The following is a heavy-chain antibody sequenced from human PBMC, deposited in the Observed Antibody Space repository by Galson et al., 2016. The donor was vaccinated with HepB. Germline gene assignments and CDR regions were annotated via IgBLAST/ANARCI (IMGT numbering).Heavy chain of an antibody. CDR2: IFWDDDK. CDR3: AHRRTFGGYFDF. J-gene: IGHJ4*02. D-gene: IGHD3-10*01. CDR1: GFSLTTDAVG. V-gene: IGHV2-5*02. Sequence: PALVKPTQTLTLTCTVSGFSLTTDAVGVAWLRQPPGGALEWLALIFWDDDKRSSPSLKTRLTITRDTSKNHVVLTMTNLAPVDTGTYYCAHRRTFGGYFDFWGLGTLVTVSS.